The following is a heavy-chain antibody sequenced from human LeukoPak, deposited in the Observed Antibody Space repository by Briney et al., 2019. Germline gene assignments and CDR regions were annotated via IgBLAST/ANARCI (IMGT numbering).Heavy chain of an antibody. V-gene: IGHV3-15*01. CDR3: TTSLLWFGELLLARDY. D-gene: IGHD3-10*01. CDR1: GFTFSNAW. CDR2: IKSKTDGGTT. J-gene: IGHJ4*02. Sequence: GGSLRLSCAASGFTFSNAWMSWVRQAPGKGLEWVGRIKSKTDGGTTDYAAPVKGRFTISRDDSKNTLYLQMNSLKTEDTAVYYCTTSLLWFGELLLARDYWGQGTLVTVSS.